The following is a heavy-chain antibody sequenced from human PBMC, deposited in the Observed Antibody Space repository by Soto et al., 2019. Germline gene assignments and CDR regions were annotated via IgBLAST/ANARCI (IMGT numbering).Heavy chain of an antibody. V-gene: IGHV3-30*03. J-gene: IGHJ1*01. Sequence: QVHLVESGGGVVQPGTSLRLSCAASGFTFTDYGMHWVRQAPGKGLEWVAVISYDGSNTYYADSVKGRFTISRDNSKNTLYLQMNSLRAEDTAVYYCARGLRAAAGRDYFQYWGQGTLVTVSS. CDR2: ISYDGSNT. CDR3: ARGLRAAAGRDYFQY. D-gene: IGHD6-13*01. CDR1: GFTFTDYG.